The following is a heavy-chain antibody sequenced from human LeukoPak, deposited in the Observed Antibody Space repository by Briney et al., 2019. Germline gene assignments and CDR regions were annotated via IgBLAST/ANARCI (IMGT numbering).Heavy chain of an antibody. CDR3: AGRRKQWLVPNSYYYYYYMDV. V-gene: IGHV4-34*01. CDR2: INHSGST. D-gene: IGHD6-19*01. Sequence: SETLSLTCAVYGGSFSGYYWSWIRQPPGKGLEWIGEINHSGSTNYNPSLKSRVTISVDTSKNQFSLKLSSVTAADTAVYYCAGRRKQWLVPNSYYYYYYMDVWGKGTTVTISS. J-gene: IGHJ6*03. CDR1: GGSFSGYY.